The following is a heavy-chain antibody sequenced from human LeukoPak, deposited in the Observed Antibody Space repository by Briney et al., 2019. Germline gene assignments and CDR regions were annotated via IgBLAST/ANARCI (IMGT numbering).Heavy chain of an antibody. V-gene: IGHV1-69*13. J-gene: IGHJ4*02. CDR1: GGTFSSYA. CDR2: IIPIFGTA. Sequence: AVKVSCKASGGTFSSYAISWVRQAPGQGLEWMGGIIPIFGTANYAQKFQGRVTITADESTSTAYMELSSLRSEDTAVYYCAVYYYDSSGYYSDYWGQGTLVTVSS. CDR3: AVYYYDSSGYYSDY. D-gene: IGHD3-22*01.